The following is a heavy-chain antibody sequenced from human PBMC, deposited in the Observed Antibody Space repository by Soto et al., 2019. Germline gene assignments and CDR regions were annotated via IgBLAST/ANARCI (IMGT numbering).Heavy chain of an antibody. CDR3: GRGSSGWYSEVDF. Sequence: GGSLRLSSAASGFTFSNYDMHWVRQTTGKGLEWVSAIGTTGDPYYPGSVKGRFTISRDNAKNSLYLQMNSLTVEDTGVYFCGRGSSGWYSEVDFWGQGTLVTVSS. CDR2: IGTTGDP. CDR1: GFTFSNYD. J-gene: IGHJ4*02. D-gene: IGHD6-19*01. V-gene: IGHV3-13*05.